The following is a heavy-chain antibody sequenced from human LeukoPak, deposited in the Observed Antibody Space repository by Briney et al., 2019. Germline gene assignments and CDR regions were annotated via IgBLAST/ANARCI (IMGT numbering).Heavy chain of an antibody. CDR1: GGSISSYY. J-gene: IGHJ6*02. V-gene: IGHV4-4*07. CDR3: ARGYYGSGSRYGMDV. D-gene: IGHD3-10*01. CDR2: IYTSGST. Sequence: SETLSFTCTVSGGSISSYYWSWIRQPAGKGLEWIGRIYTSGSTNYNPSLKSRVTMSVDTSKNQFSLKLSSVTAADTAVYYCARGYYGSGSRYGMDVWGQGTTVTVSS.